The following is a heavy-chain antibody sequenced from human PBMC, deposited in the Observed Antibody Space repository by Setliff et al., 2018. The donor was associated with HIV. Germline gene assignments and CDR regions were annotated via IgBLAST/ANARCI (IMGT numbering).Heavy chain of an antibody. D-gene: IGHD6-13*01. V-gene: IGHV4-39*01. CDR2: IFYSGHT. CDR1: GGSISSSSYY. J-gene: IGHJ4*02. Sequence: KSSETLSLTCTVSGGSISSSSYYWGWIRQPPGKGLEWIGSIFYSGHTYYNPSLRSRVTISVDTSKNQFSLKLRSVTAADTAVYYCARSPAAEGHWGQGTLVTVS. CDR3: ARSPAAEGH.